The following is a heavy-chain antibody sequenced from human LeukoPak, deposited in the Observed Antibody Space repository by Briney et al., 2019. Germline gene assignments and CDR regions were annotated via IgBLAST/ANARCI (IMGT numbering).Heavy chain of an antibody. CDR1: GYTFTGYY. CDR2: INPNSGGT. Sequence: GASVKVSCKASGYTFTGYYMHWVRQAPGQGLEWMGWINPNSGGTNYAQKFQGRVTMTRDTSISTAYMELSRLRSDDTAVYYCARYFSYYDSSGTPWFDPWGQGTLVTVSS. D-gene: IGHD3-22*01. V-gene: IGHV1-2*02. J-gene: IGHJ5*02. CDR3: ARYFSYYDSSGTPWFDP.